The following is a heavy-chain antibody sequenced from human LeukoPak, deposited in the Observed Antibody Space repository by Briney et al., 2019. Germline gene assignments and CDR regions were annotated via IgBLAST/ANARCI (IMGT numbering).Heavy chain of an antibody. V-gene: IGHV4-39*02. J-gene: IGHJ4*02. Sequence: SETLSLTCTVSGGSISSSSYYWGWIRQPPGKGLEWIGSIYYSGSTYYNPSLKSRVTISVDTSKNQFSLKLSSVTAADTAVYYCARDGKYSSGWTRETYFDYWGQGTLVTVSS. CDR2: IYYSGST. D-gene: IGHD6-19*01. CDR1: GGSISSSSYY. CDR3: ARDGKYSSGWTRETYFDY.